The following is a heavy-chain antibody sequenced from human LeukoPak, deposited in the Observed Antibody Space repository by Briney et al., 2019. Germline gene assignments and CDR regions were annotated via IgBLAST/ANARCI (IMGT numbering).Heavy chain of an antibody. CDR2: IYYNGNI. CDR1: GGSIGVDSYY. CDR3: ASRCNSSRCSDGGFDY. D-gene: IGHD3-16*01. V-gene: IGHV4-39*01. Sequence: SETLSLTCTVSGGSIGVDSYYWGWIRQPPGRGLEWIASIYYNGNIYHNSSLKSRVTISIDTSKNQFSLKLRSMTAADTAVYYCASRCNSSRCSDGGFDYWGQGTLVTVSS. J-gene: IGHJ4*02.